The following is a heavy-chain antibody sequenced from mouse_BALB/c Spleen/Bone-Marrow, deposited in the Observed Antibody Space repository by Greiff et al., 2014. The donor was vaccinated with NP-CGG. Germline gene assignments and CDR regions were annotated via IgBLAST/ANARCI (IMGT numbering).Heavy chain of an antibody. V-gene: IGHV1-69*02. CDR2: IYPSDSYT. Sequence: VKLQESGAELVRPGASVKLSCKASGYTFTSYWINWVKQRPGQGLEWIGNIYPSDSYTNYNQKFKDKATLTVDKSSSTAHMQLSSPTSEDSAVYYCTRGYYGSSYDYWGQGTTLTVSS. CDR3: TRGYYGSSYDY. D-gene: IGHD1-1*01. CDR1: GYTFTSYW. J-gene: IGHJ2*01.